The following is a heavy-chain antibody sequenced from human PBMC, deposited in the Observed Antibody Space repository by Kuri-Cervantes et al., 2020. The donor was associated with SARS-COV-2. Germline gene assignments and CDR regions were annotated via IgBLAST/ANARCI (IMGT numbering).Heavy chain of an antibody. V-gene: IGHV4-38-2*01. CDR1: GYSISSGYY. D-gene: IGHD6-13*01. CDR3: ARADYSSSWFDY. J-gene: IGHJ4*02. Sequence: SQTLSLTCAVSGYSISSGYYWGWIRQPPGKGLEWIGSIYHSGSTYYNPSLKSRVTMSVDTSKNQFSLKLSSLTAADTAVYYCARADYSSSWFDYWGQGTLVTVSS. CDR2: IYHSGST.